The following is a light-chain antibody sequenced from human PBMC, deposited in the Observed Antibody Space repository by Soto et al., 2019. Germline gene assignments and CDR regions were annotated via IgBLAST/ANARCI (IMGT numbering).Light chain of an antibody. CDR3: QQYDSSPRT. V-gene: IGKV3-20*01. J-gene: IGKJ1*01. CDR1: QSVSSY. Sequence: EIVLTQYPATLSLSPGERDTLSCRASQSVSSYLAWYQQKPGQAHRLLISGASSRAADIPDRFSGSGSGTDFTLTINRLEPEDFAVYYCQQYDSSPRTVGPGTKVDIK. CDR2: GAS.